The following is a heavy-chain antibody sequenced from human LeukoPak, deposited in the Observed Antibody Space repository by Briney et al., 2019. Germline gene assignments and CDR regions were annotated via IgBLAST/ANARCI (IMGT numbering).Heavy chain of an antibody. Sequence: PGGSLRLSCAASGFTFSSYSMSWVRQAPGKGLEWVSSISTGGSYTFCADSLKGRFTISRDNAKNSLSLQMNSLRADDTAVYYCPRLPTIRLAADCWGQGTLVTVAS. CDR2: ISTGGSYT. CDR1: GFTFSSYS. D-gene: IGHD2-15*01. V-gene: IGHV3-21*01. J-gene: IGHJ4*02. CDR3: PRLPTIRLAADC.